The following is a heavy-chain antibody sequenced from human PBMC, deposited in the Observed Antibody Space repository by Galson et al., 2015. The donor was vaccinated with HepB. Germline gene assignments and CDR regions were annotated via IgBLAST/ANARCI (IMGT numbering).Heavy chain of an antibody. CDR2: IDWDDDE. J-gene: IGHJ6*02. V-gene: IGHV2-70*11. Sequence: PALVKPTQTLTLTCTFSGFSLSTSGMCVSWIRQPPGKAPEWLARIDWDDDEYYTTSLKTRLTISKDTSKNQVVLTMTNMDPVDTATYYCARIRAYYDYVWGSYRPGFGMDVWGQGTTVTVSS. CDR1: GFSLSTSGMC. D-gene: IGHD3-16*02. CDR3: ARIRAYYDYVWGSYRPGFGMDV.